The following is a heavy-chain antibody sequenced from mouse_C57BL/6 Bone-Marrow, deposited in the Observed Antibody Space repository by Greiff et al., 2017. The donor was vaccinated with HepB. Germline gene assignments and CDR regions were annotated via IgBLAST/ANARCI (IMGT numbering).Heavy chain of an antibody. Sequence: DVQLVESGGGLVQPGGSLKLSCAASGFTFSDYGMAWVRQAPRKGPEWVAFISNLAYSIYYADTVTGRFTISRENAKNTLYLEMSSLRSEDTAMYYCARDGDSYGSSYWYFDVWGTGTTVTVSS. CDR1: GFTFSDYG. CDR2: ISNLAYSI. J-gene: IGHJ1*03. V-gene: IGHV5-15*01. D-gene: IGHD1-1*01. CDR3: ARDGDSYGSSYWYFDV.